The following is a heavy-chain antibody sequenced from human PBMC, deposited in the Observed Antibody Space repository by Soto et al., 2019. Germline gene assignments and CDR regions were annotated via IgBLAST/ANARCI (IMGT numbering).Heavy chain of an antibody. CDR1: GFTFNWYW. D-gene: IGHD3-9*01. V-gene: IGHV3-7*01. CDR2: INQNGSEK. CDR3: ARDPDIT. J-gene: IGHJ5*02. Sequence: GGSLRLSCAASGFTFNWYWMTWVRQAPGKGLEWVANINQNGSEKFYVESVKGRFTISRDNAKNSVYLQMNSLRDEDTAVYYCARDPDITWGQGILVTVSS.